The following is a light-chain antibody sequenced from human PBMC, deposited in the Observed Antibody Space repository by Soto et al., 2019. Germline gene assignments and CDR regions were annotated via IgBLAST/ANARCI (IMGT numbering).Light chain of an antibody. V-gene: IGKV1-39*01. CDR3: QQTYNTPRT. CDR2: AAS. Sequence: DIQMTQSPSSLSASVGDRVTITCRASQDIGVFLNWYQQKPGKATKCLIYAASNLESRVPSRFSGSGSGTDFNFTISSLQFDDLATYYCQQTYNTPRTFGQGTKVDIK. J-gene: IGKJ2*01. CDR1: QDIGVF.